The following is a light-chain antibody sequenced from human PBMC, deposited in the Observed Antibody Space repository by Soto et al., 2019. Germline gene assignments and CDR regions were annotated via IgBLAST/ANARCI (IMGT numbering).Light chain of an antibody. CDR3: QQYNNWPPWT. V-gene: IGKV3-15*01. J-gene: IGKJ1*01. Sequence: EIVMTQSPATLSVSPGEGATLSCRTSRNVSSNLAWYQQKPGQAPRLLIYGASTRATGIPARFSGSGSGTEFTLTISSLQSEDFAVYYCQQYNNWPPWTFGQGTKVEIK. CDR2: GAS. CDR1: RNVSSN.